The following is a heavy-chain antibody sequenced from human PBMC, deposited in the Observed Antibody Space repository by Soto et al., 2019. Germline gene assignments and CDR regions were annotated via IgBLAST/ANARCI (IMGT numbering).Heavy chain of an antibody. Sequence: QVQLVQSGAEVKKPGSSVKVSCKASGGTFSSYAISWVRQAPGQGLEWMGGIIPIFGTANYAQKFQGRVTITADESTSTAYMPLGSLRYEDTAVYYCSSLSYQLPRGAFDIWGQGTMVTVSS. V-gene: IGHV1-69*01. CDR3: SSLSYQLPRGAFDI. CDR1: GGTFSSYA. J-gene: IGHJ3*02. CDR2: IIPIFGTA. D-gene: IGHD2-2*01.